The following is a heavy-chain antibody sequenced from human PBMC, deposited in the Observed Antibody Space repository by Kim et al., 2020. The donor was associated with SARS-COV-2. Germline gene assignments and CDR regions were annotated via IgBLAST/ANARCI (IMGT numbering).Heavy chain of an antibody. Sequence: TNYAKKYQGRVTMTSDTATMTVYKELSSLRSEDTAVYYCARFYDSTDGFDYWGQGTLVTVSS. CDR3: ARFYDSTDGFDY. CDR2: T. D-gene: IGHD3-22*01. J-gene: IGHJ4*02. V-gene: IGHV1-46*01.